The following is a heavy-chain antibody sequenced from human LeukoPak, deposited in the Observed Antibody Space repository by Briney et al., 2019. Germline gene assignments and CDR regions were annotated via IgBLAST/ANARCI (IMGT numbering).Heavy chain of an antibody. CDR1: GYTFTAYY. Sequence: ASVKVSCKASGYTFTAYYMHWVRQAPGQGLEWMGWINPNSGGTNYAQKFQGRVTMTRDTSISTAYMELSRLRSDDTAVYYCARFLSGGKSNWFDPWGQGTLVTVSS. J-gene: IGHJ5*02. V-gene: IGHV1-2*02. CDR2: INPNSGGT. CDR3: ARFLSGGKSNWFDP. D-gene: IGHD6-19*01.